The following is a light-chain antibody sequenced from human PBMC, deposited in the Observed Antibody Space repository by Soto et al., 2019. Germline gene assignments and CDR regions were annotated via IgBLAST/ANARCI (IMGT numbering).Light chain of an antibody. V-gene: IGLV3-21*04. CDR2: YDS. J-gene: IGLJ2*01. CDR3: QVWDGASDRPV. Sequence: SYELTQPPSVSVAPGETASITCGGNKIGSKSVHWYQQRPGQAPVMVISYDSARPSGIPERFSGSNSGSTATLTISGVEAGDEADFYCQVWDGASDRPVFGGGTKLTVL. CDR1: KIGSKS.